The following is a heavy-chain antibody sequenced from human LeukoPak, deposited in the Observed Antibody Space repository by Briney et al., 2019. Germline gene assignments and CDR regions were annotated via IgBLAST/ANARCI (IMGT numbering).Heavy chain of an antibody. J-gene: IGHJ4*02. CDR1: GFTFSSYG. D-gene: IGHD3-22*01. Sequence: GRSLRLSCAASGFTFSSYGMHWVRQAPGKGLEWVAVISYDGSNKYYADSVKGRFTISRDNSKNTLYLQMNSLRAEDTAVYYCAKSRSYYYDSSGYYAVDYWGQGTLVTVSS. CDR2: ISYDGSNK. CDR3: AKSRSYYYDSSGYYAVDY. V-gene: IGHV3-30*18.